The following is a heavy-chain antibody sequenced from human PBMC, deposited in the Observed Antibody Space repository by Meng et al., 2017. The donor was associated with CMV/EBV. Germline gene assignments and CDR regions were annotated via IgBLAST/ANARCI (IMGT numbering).Heavy chain of an antibody. V-gene: IGHV4-39*01. CDR1: GGSISSSSYY. CDR3: ARHPVGLRFLEWLLYPDY. D-gene: IGHD3-3*01. Sequence: GSLRLSCTVSGGSISSSSYYWGWIRQPPGKGLEWIGSIYYSGSTYYNPSLKSRVTISVDTSKNQFSLKLSSVTAADMAVYYCARHPVGLRFLEWLLYPDYWGQGTLVTVSS. CDR2: IYYSGST. J-gene: IGHJ4*02.